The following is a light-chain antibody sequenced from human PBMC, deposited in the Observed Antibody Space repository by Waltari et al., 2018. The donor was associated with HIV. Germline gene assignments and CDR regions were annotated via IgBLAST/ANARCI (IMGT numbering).Light chain of an antibody. V-gene: IGLV1-40*01. CDR3: QSSDIRLHGLWV. Sequence: QSLLTQPPSVSATPRQRITISCTGNKSNIGAGHDVHWSRQLPGTAPRLLIFANSNRPSGVPDRISGSKSTASASLAITGLQAEDEGYYYCQSSDIRLHGLWVFGGGTKVTVL. CDR2: ANS. CDR1: KSNIGAGHD. J-gene: IGLJ3*02.